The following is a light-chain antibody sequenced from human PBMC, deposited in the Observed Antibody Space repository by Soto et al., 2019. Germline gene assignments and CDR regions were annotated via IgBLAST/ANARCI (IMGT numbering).Light chain of an antibody. Sequence: QSVLTQPASVSGSPGQSIAISCTGTSSDVGAFNYVSWYQQHPGKAPKFMIFDVSSRPSGVSDRFSGSKSGNTASLTISGLQTEDEADYSCASYTTSSTHVFGPGTKVTVL. J-gene: IGLJ1*01. V-gene: IGLV2-14*03. CDR1: SSDVGAFNY. CDR2: DVS. CDR3: ASYTTSSTHV.